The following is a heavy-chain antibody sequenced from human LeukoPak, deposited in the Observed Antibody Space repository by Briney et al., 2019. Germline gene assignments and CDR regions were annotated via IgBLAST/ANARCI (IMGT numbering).Heavy chain of an antibody. CDR2: INPNSGDT. CDR1: GYTFTDYY. D-gene: IGHD3-9*01. J-gene: IGHJ4*02. Sequence: ASVKVSCKTSGYTFTDYYMFWLRQAPGQGLEWVGWINPNSGDTHYAQKFQGRVTMTRDTSISTAYMELSRLISDDKAVYYCARDRGSRNILTDYFDYWGQGTLVTVSS. V-gene: IGHV1-2*02. CDR3: ARDRGSRNILTDYFDY.